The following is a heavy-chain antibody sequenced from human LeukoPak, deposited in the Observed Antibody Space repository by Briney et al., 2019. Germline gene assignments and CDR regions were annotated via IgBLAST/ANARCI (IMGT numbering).Heavy chain of an antibody. CDR3: ARHGGDNSWYRGKSWFDP. V-gene: IGHV4-59*08. CDR2: IYSSGTT. J-gene: IGHJ5*02. CDR1: GGPINNYY. D-gene: IGHD3-16*01. Sequence: SETLSLTCTVSGGPINNYYWSWIRQPPGKGLEWIGYIYSSGTTNYNPSLKSRVTISVDTSKNQFSLKLSSVTAADTAVYYCARHGGDNSWYRGKSWFDPWGQGTLVTVSS.